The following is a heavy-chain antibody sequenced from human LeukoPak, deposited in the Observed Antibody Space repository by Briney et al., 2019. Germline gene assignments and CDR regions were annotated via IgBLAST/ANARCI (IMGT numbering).Heavy chain of an antibody. CDR2: TYFRSKWYY. CDR3: ARDPVGGSTIFDS. Sequence: PSQTLSLTCALSGDSVSSDSAAWNWIRQSPSRGLEWLARTYFRSKWYYDYALAVKSRITINPDTSKNQFSLQLNSVTPEDTAVYFCARDPVGGSTIFDSWGQGTLVTVSS. D-gene: IGHD1-26*01. CDR1: GDSVSSDSAA. J-gene: IGHJ4*02. V-gene: IGHV6-1*01.